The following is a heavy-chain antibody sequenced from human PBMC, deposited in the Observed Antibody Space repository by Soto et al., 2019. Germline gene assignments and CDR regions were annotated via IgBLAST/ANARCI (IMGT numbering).Heavy chain of an antibody. CDR2: DCNSGRT. V-gene: IGHV4-59*11. D-gene: IGHD5-18*01. J-gene: IGHJ4*02. Sequence: SQTLSLTCTLSGGSLTRHYWTWIRQPPGKGLEWNGYDCNSGRTNDNPSRNSRVTISEDRSKCHVSLKVNSMTAADTAVYYGARGPSDAEDGYRLDNWGQGILVTVSS. CDR3: ARGPSDAEDGYRLDN. CDR1: GGSLTRHY.